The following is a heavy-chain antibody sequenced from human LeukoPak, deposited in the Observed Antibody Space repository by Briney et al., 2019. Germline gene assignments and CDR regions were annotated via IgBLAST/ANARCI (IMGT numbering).Heavy chain of an antibody. D-gene: IGHD2-2*01. CDR3: ASLRNIVVVPAASPGS. CDR1: GGSFSGYY. CDR2: INHSGST. Sequence: PSETLSLTCAVYGGSFSGYYWSWIRQPPGKGLEWIGEINHSGSTNYDPSLKSRVTISVDTSKNQFSLKLSSVTAADTAVYYCASLRNIVVVPAASPGSWGQGTLVTVSS. J-gene: IGHJ5*02. V-gene: IGHV4-34*01.